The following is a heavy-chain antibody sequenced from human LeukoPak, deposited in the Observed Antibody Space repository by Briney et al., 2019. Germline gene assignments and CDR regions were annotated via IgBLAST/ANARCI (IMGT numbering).Heavy chain of an antibody. CDR2: INHSGST. CDR1: GGSFSGYY. V-gene: IGHV4-34*01. D-gene: IGHD3-10*01. Sequence: PSETLSLTCAVYGGSFSGYYWSWIRQPPGKGLEWIGEINHSGSTNYNPSLKSRVTISADTSKNQFSLKLSSVTAADTAVYYCARVRTDYYGSGRRYYMDVWGKGTTVTISS. CDR3: ARVRTDYYGSGRRYYMDV. J-gene: IGHJ6*03.